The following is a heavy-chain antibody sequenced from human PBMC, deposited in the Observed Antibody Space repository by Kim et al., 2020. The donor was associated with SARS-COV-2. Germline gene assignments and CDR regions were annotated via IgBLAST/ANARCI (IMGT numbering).Heavy chain of an antibody. CDR1: GGSISSSSYY. J-gene: IGHJ4*02. D-gene: IGHD6-19*01. CDR2: IYYSGST. V-gene: IGHV4-39*01. Sequence: SETLSLTCTVSGGSISSSSYYWGWIRQPPGKGLEWIGSIYYSGSTYYNPSLKSRVTISVDTSKNQFSLKLSSVTAADTAVYYCARLPPLYSSGWYYFDYWGQGTLVTVSS. CDR3: ARLPPLYSSGWYYFDY.